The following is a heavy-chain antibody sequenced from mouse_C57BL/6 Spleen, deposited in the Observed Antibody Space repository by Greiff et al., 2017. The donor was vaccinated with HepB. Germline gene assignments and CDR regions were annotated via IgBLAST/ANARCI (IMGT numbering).Heavy chain of an antibody. CDR1: GFTFSDYG. D-gene: IGHD4-1*01. Sequence: EVKLMESGGGLVKPGGSLKLSCAASGFTFSDYGMHWVRQAPEKGLEWVAYISSGSSTIYYADTVKGRFTISRDNAKNTLFLQMTSLRSEDTAMYYCARGRTGAYFDYWGQGTTLTVSS. J-gene: IGHJ2*01. CDR3: ARGRTGAYFDY. CDR2: ISSGSSTI. V-gene: IGHV5-17*01.